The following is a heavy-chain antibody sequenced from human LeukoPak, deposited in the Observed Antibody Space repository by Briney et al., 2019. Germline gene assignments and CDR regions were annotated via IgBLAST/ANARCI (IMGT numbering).Heavy chain of an antibody. V-gene: IGHV1-18*01. D-gene: IGHD2-15*01. J-gene: IGHJ4*02. Sequence: ASVKVSCKASGYTFTSYGISWVRQAPGQGLEWMGWISAYNGYTNYAQKLQGRVTLTTDTSTSTAYMELRGLRSDDTAVYYCAREGVVVISTGSFDYWGQGTLVTVSS. CDR3: AREGVVVISTGSFDY. CDR1: GYTFTSYG. CDR2: ISAYNGYT.